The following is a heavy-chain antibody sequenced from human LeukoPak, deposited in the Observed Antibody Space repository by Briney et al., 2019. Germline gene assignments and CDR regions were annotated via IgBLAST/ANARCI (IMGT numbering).Heavy chain of an antibody. CDR1: GYTFTGYY. D-gene: IGHD2-2*02. J-gene: IGHJ4*02. CDR3: ALTAPYCSSTSCYTAAVVDY. V-gene: IGHV1-2*06. Sequence: ASVKVSCKASGYTFTGYYMHWVRQAPGQGLEWMGRINPNSGGTNYAQKFQGRVTMTRGTSISTAYMELSRLRSDDTAVYYCALTAPYCSSTSCYTAAVVDYWGQGTLVTVSS. CDR2: INPNSGGT.